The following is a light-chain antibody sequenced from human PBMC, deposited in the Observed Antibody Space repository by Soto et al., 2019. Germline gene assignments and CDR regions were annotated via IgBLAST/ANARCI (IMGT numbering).Light chain of an antibody. Sequence: EAVMTQSPATLSVSPGERPTLSCRASQSVSSNLAWYQQKPGQAPRLLIYDASTRATGIPARFSGSGSGTEFAVTISSLESEDFAVYYCQQYNTWPLTFGPGTNVDIK. V-gene: IGKV3-15*01. CDR3: QQYNTWPLT. CDR1: QSVSSN. CDR2: DAS. J-gene: IGKJ3*01.